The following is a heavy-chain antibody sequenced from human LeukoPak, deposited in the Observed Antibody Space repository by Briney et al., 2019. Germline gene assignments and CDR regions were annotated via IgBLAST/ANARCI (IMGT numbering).Heavy chain of an antibody. CDR3: ARGGHYYSYSMDV. V-gene: IGHV1-2*02. Sequence: GASVNVSCKASGYSFTDYYMHWVRQAPGQGLESMGWINPDRCGTNYPQKFKGRVTMTRDTYTSTAYMELSRLRSADTAVYYCARGGHYYSYSMDVWGKGTPVTVSS. J-gene: IGHJ6*03. CDR1: GYSFTDYY. CDR2: INPDRCGT.